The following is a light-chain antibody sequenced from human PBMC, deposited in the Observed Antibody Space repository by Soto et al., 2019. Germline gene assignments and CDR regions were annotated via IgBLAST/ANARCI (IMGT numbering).Light chain of an antibody. CDR3: QQLNSYPLT. Sequence: DIQLTQSPSFPCASVGDRVTMTFPASQGLSRDLAWYQEKPGKAPNLLIYAASTLQSGVPSRFSGSGSGTEFTLTISSLQPEDFATYYCQQLNSYPLTFGGGTKVDIK. V-gene: IGKV1-9*01. CDR2: AAS. J-gene: IGKJ4*01. CDR1: QGLSRD.